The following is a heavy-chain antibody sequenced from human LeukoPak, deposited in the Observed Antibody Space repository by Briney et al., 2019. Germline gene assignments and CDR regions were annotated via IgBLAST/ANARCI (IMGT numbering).Heavy chain of an antibody. J-gene: IGHJ4*02. D-gene: IGHD3-22*01. CDR2: IKSKTDGGTT. CDR3: TTDLDYYDSSGYYSQSDFDY. CDR1: GFTLSRYW. Sequence: GGSLRLSCAASGFTLSRYWLIHWVRQVPGKGLEWVGRIKSKTDGGTTDYAAPVKGRFTISRDDSKNTLYLQMNSLKTEDTAVYYCTTDLDYYDSSGYYSQSDFDYWGQGTLVTVSS. V-gene: IGHV3-15*01.